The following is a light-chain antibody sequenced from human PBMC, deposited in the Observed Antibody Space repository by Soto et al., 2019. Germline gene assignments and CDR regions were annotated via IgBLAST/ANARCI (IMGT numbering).Light chain of an antibody. CDR2: DVH. CDR1: SSDVGGSNY. Sequence: QSALTQPASVSGSPGQSITISCTGTSSDVGGSNYVSWYQQHPGKAPKLMIYDVHNRPSGISNRFSGSKSGNTASLTISALKAEDEADYYCSSYISGSTLVFGGGTKVTFL. CDR3: SSYISGSTLV. J-gene: IGLJ2*01. V-gene: IGLV2-14*01.